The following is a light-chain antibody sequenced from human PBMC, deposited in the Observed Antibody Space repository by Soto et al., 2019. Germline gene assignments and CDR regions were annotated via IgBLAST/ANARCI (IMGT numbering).Light chain of an antibody. CDR2: DAS. V-gene: IGKV3-11*01. CDR3: QQRGGWPLT. CDR1: QSVSSY. Sequence: EIVLTQSPATLSLSPGERATLSCRASQSVSSYLAWYQQKPGQAPRLLLYDASNRATGIPARFSGSGSGTDFTLTISSLEPEDFAVYYCQQRGGWPLTFGQGTRLEIK. J-gene: IGKJ5*01.